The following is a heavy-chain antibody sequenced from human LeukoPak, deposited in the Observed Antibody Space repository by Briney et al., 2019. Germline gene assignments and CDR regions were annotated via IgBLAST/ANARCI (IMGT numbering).Heavy chain of an antibody. J-gene: IGHJ2*01. Sequence: SETRSPTCTVAAGSITTYYWSWIRQPPGKGLEWNGYIYYSGSTNYNPSLESRVTISVDTSKNQFSLKLSSVTAADTAVYYCARAGVVSNPNSYWYFDLWGRGTLVTVSS. CDR2: IYYSGST. CDR3: ARAGVVSNPNSYWYFDL. D-gene: IGHD3-3*01. V-gene: IGHV4-59*01. CDR1: AGSITTYY.